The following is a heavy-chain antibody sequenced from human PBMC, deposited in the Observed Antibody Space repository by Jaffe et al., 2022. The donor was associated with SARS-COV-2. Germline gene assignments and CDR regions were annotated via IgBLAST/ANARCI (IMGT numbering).Heavy chain of an antibody. J-gene: IGHJ4*02. Sequence: EVQLVESGGGLVQPGGSLKLSCAASGFTFSGSAMHWVRQASGKGLEWVGRIRSKANSYATAYAASVKGRFTISRDDSKNTAYLQMNSLKTEDTAVYYCTRRGDDYGDGFDYWGQGTLVTVSS. V-gene: IGHV3-73*02. D-gene: IGHD4-17*01. CDR1: GFTFSGSA. CDR2: IRSKANSYAT. CDR3: TRRGDDYGDGFDY.